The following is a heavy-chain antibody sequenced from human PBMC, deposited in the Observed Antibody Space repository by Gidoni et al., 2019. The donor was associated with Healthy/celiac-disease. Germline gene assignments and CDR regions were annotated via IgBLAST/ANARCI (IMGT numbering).Heavy chain of an antibody. D-gene: IGHD1-26*01. CDR2: IKQEGSEK. V-gene: IGHV3-7*03. Sequence: EVQLVESGGGLVQPGGSLRLSCAASGFTFSSYWMSWVRQAPGKGLEWVANIKQEGSEKYYVDSVKGRFTISRDNAKNSLYLQMNSLRAEDTAVYYCARDGELLTLPFDYWGQGTLVTVSS. CDR3: ARDGELLTLPFDY. J-gene: IGHJ4*02. CDR1: GFTFSSYW.